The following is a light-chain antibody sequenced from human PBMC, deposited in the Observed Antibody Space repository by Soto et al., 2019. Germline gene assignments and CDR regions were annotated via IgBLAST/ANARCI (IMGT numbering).Light chain of an antibody. CDR1: QSVSSN. CDR3: QQYNNWPPLT. V-gene: IGKV3-15*01. Sequence: EIVMTQSPATLSVSPGERATLSCRASQSVSSNFAWYQQKPGQAPRLLIYGASTRATGITAKFSGSGSGTEFPLTISSLQSEDFAVYYCQQYNNWPPLTFGQGTKVEIK. CDR2: GAS. J-gene: IGKJ1*01.